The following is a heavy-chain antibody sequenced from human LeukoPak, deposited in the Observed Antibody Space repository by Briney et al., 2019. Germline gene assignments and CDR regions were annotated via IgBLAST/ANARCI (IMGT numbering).Heavy chain of an antibody. J-gene: IGHJ4*02. CDR2: IYYSGIT. V-gene: IGHV4-31*03. CDR3: ARVTSGEFADY. CDR1: GGSISIGGYY. Sequence: SQTLSLTCTVSGGSISIGGYYWSWIRQHPGKGLEWIGYIYYSGITYYNPSLKSRVTISVDTSKNQFSLYLSSVTAADTAVYYCARVTSGEFADYWGQGTLVTVSS. D-gene: IGHD3-10*01.